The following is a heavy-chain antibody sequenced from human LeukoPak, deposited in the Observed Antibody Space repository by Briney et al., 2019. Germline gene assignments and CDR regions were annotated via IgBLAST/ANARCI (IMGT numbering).Heavy chain of an antibody. CDR2: IIPIFGTA. Sequence: ASVKVSCKASGGTFSSYAISWVRQAPGQGLEWMGRIIPIFGTANYAQKFQGGVTITTDESTSTAYMELSSLRSEDTAVYYCARDAIAAVYDAFDIWGQGTMVTVSS. V-gene: IGHV1-69*05. CDR3: ARDAIAAVYDAFDI. J-gene: IGHJ3*02. CDR1: GGTFSSYA. D-gene: IGHD6-13*01.